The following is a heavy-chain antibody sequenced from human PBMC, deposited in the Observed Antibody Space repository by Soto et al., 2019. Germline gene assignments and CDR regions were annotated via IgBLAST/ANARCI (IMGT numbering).Heavy chain of an antibody. D-gene: IGHD1-1*01. J-gene: IGHJ5*02. Sequence: EVQLLESGGGLVQPGGSLRLSCAASGFTFSSYAMSWVRQAPGKGLEWVSAISAGGGNTYYRDSVKGRFTISRDNSKNTLYLQMNSLRAEDTAVYFGAHTTPSIHWFDPWGQGTLVTVSS. CDR2: ISAGGGNT. V-gene: IGHV3-23*01. CDR1: GFTFSSYA. CDR3: AHTTPSIHWFDP.